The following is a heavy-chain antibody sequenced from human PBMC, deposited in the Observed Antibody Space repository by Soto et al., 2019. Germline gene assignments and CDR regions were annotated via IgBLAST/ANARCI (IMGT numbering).Heavy chain of an antibody. Sequence: PSETLSLTCTVSGGSISSSSYYWGWIRQPPGKGLEWIGSIYYSGSTYYNPSLKSRVTISVDTSKNQFSLKLSSVTAADTAVYYCARGTPKVAGFDYVGQWTLVTVSS. CDR3: ARGTPKVAGFDY. D-gene: IGHD6-19*01. J-gene: IGHJ4*02. V-gene: IGHV4-39*01. CDR2: IYYSGST. CDR1: GGSISSSSYY.